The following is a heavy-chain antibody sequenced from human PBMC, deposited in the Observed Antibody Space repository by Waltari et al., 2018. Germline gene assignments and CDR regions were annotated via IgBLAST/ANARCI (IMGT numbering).Heavy chain of an antibody. J-gene: IGHJ2*01. CDR3: ATPSPDYGDYVGYFDL. D-gene: IGHD4-17*01. CDR2: FDPEDGET. Sequence: QVQLVQSGAEVKKPGASVTVSCKVSGYTLPELSMHWVRQAPGKGLEWMGGFDPEDGETIYAQKFQGRVTMTEDTSTDTAYMELSSLRSEDTAVYYCATPSPDYGDYVGYFDLWGRGTLVTVSS. V-gene: IGHV1-24*01. CDR1: GYTLPELS.